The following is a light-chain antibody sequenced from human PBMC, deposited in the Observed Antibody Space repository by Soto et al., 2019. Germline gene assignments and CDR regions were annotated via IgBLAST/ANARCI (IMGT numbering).Light chain of an antibody. CDR1: STDVGGYNY. V-gene: IGLV2-14*01. Sequence: QSALTQPASVSGSPGQSITISCTGSSTDVGGYNYVSWYQQHPGKAPKVMIYEVSNRPSGVSNRFSGSKSGSTASLTISGLQAEDEADYYCSSYTSSSTYDFGTGTKVTVL. J-gene: IGLJ1*01. CDR3: SSYTSSSTYD. CDR2: EVS.